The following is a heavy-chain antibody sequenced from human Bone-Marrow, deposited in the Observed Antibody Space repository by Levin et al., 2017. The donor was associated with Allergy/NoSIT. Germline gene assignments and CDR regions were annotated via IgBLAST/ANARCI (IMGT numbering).Heavy chain of an antibody. D-gene: IGHD1-26*01. CDR1: GGSISSSSYY. V-gene: IGHV4-39*01. CDR3: ARSPLGELVGANRFDP. CDR2: VYYSGTT. J-gene: IGHJ5*02. Sequence: TPSETLSLTCTVSGGSISSSSYYWGWVRQPPGKGLEWIGSVYYSGTTYYTPSLRRRVTISVDKSKNQFSLKLGSVTAADTATYYCARSPLGELVGANRFDPWGQGTLVTVSS.